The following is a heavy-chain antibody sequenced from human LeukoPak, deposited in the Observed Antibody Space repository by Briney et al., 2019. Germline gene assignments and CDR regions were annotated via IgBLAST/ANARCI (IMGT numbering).Heavy chain of an antibody. CDR3: ARDGEGTIDY. CDR1: GGSISSYY. V-gene: IGHV4-59*01. J-gene: IGHJ4*02. CDR2: IYYSGST. Sequence: SETLSLTCTVSGGSISSYYWSWIRQPPGKGLEWIGYIYYSGSTNYNPSLKSRVTISVDTSKNQFFLKLSSVTAADTAVYYCARDGEGTIDYWGQGTLVTVSS. D-gene: IGHD2-2*01.